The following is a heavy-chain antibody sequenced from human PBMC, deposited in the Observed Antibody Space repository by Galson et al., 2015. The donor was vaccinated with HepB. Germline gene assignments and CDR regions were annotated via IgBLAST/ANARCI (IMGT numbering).Heavy chain of an antibody. V-gene: IGHV3-49*04. J-gene: IGHJ4*02. CDR2: IRSKAYGGTT. Sequence: SLRLSCAASGFTFGDYAMSWVRQAPGKGLEWVGFIRSKAYGGTTEYAASVKGRFTISRDDSKSIAYLQMNSLKTEDTAVYYCTCTFGGVIVRDYWGQGTLVTVSS. CDR1: GFTFGDYA. D-gene: IGHD3-16*02. CDR3: TCTFGGVIVRDY.